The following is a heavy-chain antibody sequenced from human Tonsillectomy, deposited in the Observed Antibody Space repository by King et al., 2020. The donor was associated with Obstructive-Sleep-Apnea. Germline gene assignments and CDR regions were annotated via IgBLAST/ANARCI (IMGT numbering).Heavy chain of an antibody. CDR2: IIVIFGTA. J-gene: IGHJ1*01. CDR3: ARGGGYCSSTRCYEYFQH. CDR1: GGTFSSYA. V-gene: IGHV1-69*12. D-gene: IGHD2-2*01. Sequence: QLVQSGAEVKKPGSSMKVSCKASGGTFSSYAISWVRQAPGQGLEWMGGIIVIFGTANYAQKFQGRVTITADESTSTAYMELSSLRSEDTAVYYCARGGGYCSSTRCYEYFQHWGQGTLVTVSS.